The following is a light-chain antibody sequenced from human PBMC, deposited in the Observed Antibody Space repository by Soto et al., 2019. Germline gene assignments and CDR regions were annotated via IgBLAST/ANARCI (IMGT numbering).Light chain of an antibody. CDR2: EVS. CDR3: SSYTSITLVV. Sequence: QSVLTQPASVSGSPGQSITISCTGSSSDVGGYNYVSWYQQHPGKAPKLMIYEVSNRPSGVSNRFSGSKSGNTASLTISGLQAEDEADYYCSSYTSITLVVFGTGTKVTVL. J-gene: IGLJ1*01. CDR1: SSDVGGYNY. V-gene: IGLV2-14*01.